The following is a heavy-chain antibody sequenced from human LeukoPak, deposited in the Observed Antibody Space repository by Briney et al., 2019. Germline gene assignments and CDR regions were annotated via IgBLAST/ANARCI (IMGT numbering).Heavy chain of an antibody. D-gene: IGHD3-22*01. J-gene: IGHJ4*02. CDR1: GYTFTDYY. CDR2: IIPNTGGT. CDR3: ASSRFYFDPSAFFDH. Sequence: ASVKVSCKASGYTFTDYYVHWVRQAPGQGLEWMGWIIPNTGGTNSAQNFQGRVTMTRDTSIKTAYMELSRLKSDDTAVYYCASSRFYFDPSAFFDHWGQGTLVTVSS. V-gene: IGHV1-2*02.